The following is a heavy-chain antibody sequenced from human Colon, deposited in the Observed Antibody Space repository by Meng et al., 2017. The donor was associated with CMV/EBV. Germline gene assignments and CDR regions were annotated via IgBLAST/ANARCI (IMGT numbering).Heavy chain of an antibody. Sequence: ESLKISCAVSGFTFSTYWMHWVRQAPGKGLVWVSRINGDGSGTTYADSVKGRLTISRDNAKNTLYLQMNSLRAEDTAVYYCARGRYYGMDVWGQGTTVTVSS. V-gene: IGHV3-74*01. J-gene: IGHJ6*02. CDR3: ARGRYYGMDV. CDR1: GFTFSTYW. CDR2: INGDGSGT.